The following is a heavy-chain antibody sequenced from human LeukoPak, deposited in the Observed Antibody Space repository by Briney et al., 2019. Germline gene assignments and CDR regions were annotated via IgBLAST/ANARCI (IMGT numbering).Heavy chain of an antibody. CDR1: GFTVSSNY. Sequence: PGGSLRLSCTASGFTVSSNYMSWVRQAAGKGLEWVSVIYSGGSTYYADSVKGRFTISRDNSKNTLYLQMNSLRAEDTAVYYCASQGIQLWIGYFDYWGQGTLVTVSS. J-gene: IGHJ4*02. CDR3: ASQGIQLWIGYFDY. V-gene: IGHV3-66*01. CDR2: IYSGGST. D-gene: IGHD5-18*01.